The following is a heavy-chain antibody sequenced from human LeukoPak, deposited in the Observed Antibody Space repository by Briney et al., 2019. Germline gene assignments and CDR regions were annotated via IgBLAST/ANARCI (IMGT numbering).Heavy chain of an antibody. CDR2: IYSSGTS. CDR3: ARGYGEATREAFDI. CDR1: GGSISNYF. D-gene: IGHD4-17*01. V-gene: IGHV4-4*07. J-gene: IGHJ3*02. Sequence: SETLSLTCAVSGGSISNYFWSWVPQPAGKGLECLGRIYSSGTSYYNPSLKSRVTMSVDTSKNQFSLKLSSVTAADTAVYYCARGYGEATREAFDIWGLGTMVTVSS.